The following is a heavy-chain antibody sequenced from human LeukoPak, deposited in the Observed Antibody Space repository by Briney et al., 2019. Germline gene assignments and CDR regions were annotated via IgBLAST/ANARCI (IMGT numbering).Heavy chain of an antibody. CDR2: IYYSGST. D-gene: IGHD4-17*01. J-gene: IGHJ3*02. Sequence: PSETLSLTCTVSGGSISSYYWSWIRQPPGKGLEWIGYIYYSGSTNYNPSLKSRVTISVDTSKNQLSLKLSSVTAADTAVYYCASFYGDYVGDAFDIWGQGTMATVSS. V-gene: IGHV4-59*01. CDR3: ASFYGDYVGDAFDI. CDR1: GGSISSYY.